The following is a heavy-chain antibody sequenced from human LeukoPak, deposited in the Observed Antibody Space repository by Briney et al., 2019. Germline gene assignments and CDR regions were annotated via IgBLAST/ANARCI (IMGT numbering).Heavy chain of an antibody. V-gene: IGHV4-34*01. CDR3: ARRIIGGSYPFDY. CDR2: INHSGST. CDR1: GGSFSGYY. J-gene: IGHJ4*02. Sequence: SETLSLTCAVYGGSFSGYYWSWIRRPPGKGLEWIGEINHSGSTNYNPSLKSRVTISADTSKNQFSLKLSYVTAADTAVYYCARRIIGGSYPFDYWGQGTLVTVSS. D-gene: IGHD1-26*01.